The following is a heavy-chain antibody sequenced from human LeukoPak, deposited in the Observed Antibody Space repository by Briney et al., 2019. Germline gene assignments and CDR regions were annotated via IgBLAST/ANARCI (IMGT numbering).Heavy chain of an antibody. Sequence: ASVKVSCKASGYTFTSYYMHWVRESPGPGLEWMGIINPSGGSTSYAQKFQGGVTMTRDTSTSTVYMELSSLRSEDTAVYYCARAFLGGRSSFWFDPWGQGTLVTVSS. CDR2: INPSGGST. CDR3: ARAFLGGRSSFWFDP. J-gene: IGHJ5*02. CDR1: GYTFTSYY. D-gene: IGHD6-6*01. V-gene: IGHV1-46*01.